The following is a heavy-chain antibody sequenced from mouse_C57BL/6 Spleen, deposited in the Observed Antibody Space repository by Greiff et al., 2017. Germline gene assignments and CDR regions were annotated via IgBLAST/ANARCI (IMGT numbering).Heavy chain of an antibody. CDR1: GYTFTDYY. CDR3: ARKGDSNYWYFDV. CDR2: INPYNGGT. Sequence: EVQLQQSGPVLVKPGASVKMSCKASGYTFTDYYMNWVKQSHGKSLEWIGVINPYNGGTSYNQKFKGKATLTVDKSSSTAYMELNSLTSEDSAVYYCARKGDSNYWYFDVWGTGTTVTVSS. J-gene: IGHJ1*03. V-gene: IGHV1-19*01.